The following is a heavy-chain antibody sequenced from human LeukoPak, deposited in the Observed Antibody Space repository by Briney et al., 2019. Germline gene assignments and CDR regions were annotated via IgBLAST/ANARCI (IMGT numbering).Heavy chain of an antibody. V-gene: IGHV1-18*04. D-gene: IGHD2-2*01. CDR2: ISTYNGNT. J-gene: IGHJ4*02. Sequence: GASVTVSCKGSGYNFDRYGVNWVRQAPGQGLEWVGWISTYNGNTFYAQKFEGRVSMTTDTSTNTVYMDLRSLRSDDTAVYYCARDLEHCRNIICSNSAYWGLGTLVTVSS. CDR3: ARDLEHCRNIICSNSAY. CDR1: GYNFDRYG.